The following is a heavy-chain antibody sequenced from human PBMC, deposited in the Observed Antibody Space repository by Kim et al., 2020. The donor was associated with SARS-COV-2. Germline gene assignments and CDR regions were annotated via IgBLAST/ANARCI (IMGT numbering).Heavy chain of an antibody. CDR1: GYSFTDYW. Sequence: GESLKISCKGSGYSFTDYWIGWVRQMPGKGLEWMGIIYPGDSDTKYSPSFQGQVSMSADDSITTAYVQWSSLKASDTAIYYCATDPSGTLSPYSFDFWGQGTLVTVSS. J-gene: IGHJ4*02. CDR2: IYPGDSDT. CDR3: ATDPSGTLSPYSFDF. D-gene: IGHD1-26*01. V-gene: IGHV5-51*01.